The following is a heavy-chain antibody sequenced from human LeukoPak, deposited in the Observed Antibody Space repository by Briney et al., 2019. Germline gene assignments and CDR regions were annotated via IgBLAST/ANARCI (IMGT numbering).Heavy chain of an antibody. D-gene: IGHD2-15*01. CDR2: INPNSGGT. CDR1: GYTFTGHY. CDR3: AQRYCSGGSCSYMDV. V-gene: IGHV1-2*02. J-gene: IGHJ6*03. Sequence: ASVKVSCKASGYTFTGHYMHWVRQAPGQGLEWMGWINPNSGGTNYAQKFQGRVTLTRDTSISTAYMELSRLRSDDTAVYYCAQRYCSGGSCSYMDVWGKGTTVTISS.